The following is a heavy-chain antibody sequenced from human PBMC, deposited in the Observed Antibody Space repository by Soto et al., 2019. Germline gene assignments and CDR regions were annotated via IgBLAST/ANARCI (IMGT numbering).Heavy chain of an antibody. J-gene: IGHJ4*02. D-gene: IGHD5-18*01. CDR3: ARDGARGYSYGTNDY. Sequence: QVQLVQSGAEVKKPGSSVKVSCKASGGTFSSYAISWVRQAPGQGLEWMGGIIPIFGTTNNAQKFQGRVAIPADESTSTAYMELSSLRSEDTAVYYCARDGARGYSYGTNDYWGQGTLVTVSS. CDR1: GGTFSSYA. V-gene: IGHV1-69*12. CDR2: IIPIFGTT.